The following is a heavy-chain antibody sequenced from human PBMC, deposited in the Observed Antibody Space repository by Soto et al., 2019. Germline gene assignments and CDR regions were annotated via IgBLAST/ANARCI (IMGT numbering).Heavy chain of an antibody. Sequence: QVQLVQSGAEVKKPGSSVKVSCKASGGTFSSYAFSWVRQAPGQGLEWMGGIIPIFGTANYAQRFQGRVTITADESTSTAYMELSSLRSEDTAMYYCARDLVVVVPAAIPTDSYYYYYGMDVWGQGTTVTVSS. V-gene: IGHV1-69*01. CDR2: IIPIFGTA. CDR3: ARDLVVVVPAAIPTDSYYYYYGMDV. D-gene: IGHD2-2*02. J-gene: IGHJ6*02. CDR1: GGTFSSYA.